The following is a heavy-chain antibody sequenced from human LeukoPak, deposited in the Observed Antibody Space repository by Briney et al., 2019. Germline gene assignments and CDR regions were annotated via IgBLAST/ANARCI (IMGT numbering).Heavy chain of an antibody. J-gene: IGHJ4*02. CDR1: GFIVSSNH. CDR3: TRDPILGAPDYFDY. D-gene: IGHD1-26*01. CDR2: TYSGDTT. V-gene: IGHV3-66*02. Sequence: GGSLRLSCAASGFIVSSNHINWVRQTPAKGLEWVSITYSGDTTYYADSVKGRFTISRDNSKNTMYLQMNNLREEDTAVYYCTRDPILGAPDYFDYWGQGTLVTVSS.